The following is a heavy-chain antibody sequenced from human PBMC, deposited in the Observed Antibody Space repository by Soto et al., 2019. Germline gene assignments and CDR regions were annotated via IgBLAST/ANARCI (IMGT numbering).Heavy chain of an antibody. V-gene: IGHV3-30*18. CDR3: AKDRGWLAERYYYGMDV. J-gene: IGHJ6*02. CDR1: GFTFSSYG. D-gene: IGHD6-19*01. Sequence: GGSLRLTCEASGFTFSSYGIPWVRRAPGKGLEWVAVISYDGSNKYYADSVKGRFTISRDNSKNTLYLQMNSLRAEDTAVYYCAKDRGWLAERYYYGMDVWGQGTTVTVSS. CDR2: ISYDGSNK.